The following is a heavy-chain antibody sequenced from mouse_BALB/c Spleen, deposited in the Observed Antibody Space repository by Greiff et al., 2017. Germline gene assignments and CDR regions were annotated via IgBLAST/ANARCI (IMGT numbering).Heavy chain of an antibody. CDR3: ARHYYGSSYGAWFAY. V-gene: IGHV1-69*02. J-gene: IGHJ3*01. CDR2: IDTSDSYT. Sequence: VQLQQSGPELVRPGASVKMSCKASGYTFTSYWMHWVKQRPGQGLEWIGAIDTSDSYTSYNQKFKGKATLTVDESSSTAYMQLSSLTSEDSAVYYCARHYYGSSYGAWFAYWGQGTLVTVSA. CDR1: GYTFTSYW. D-gene: IGHD1-1*01.